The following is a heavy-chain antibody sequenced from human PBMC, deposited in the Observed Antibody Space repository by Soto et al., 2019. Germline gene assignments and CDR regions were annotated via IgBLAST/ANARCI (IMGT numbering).Heavy chain of an antibody. CDR1: GFTFSSYS. Sequence: EVQLVESGGGLVKPGGSLRLSCAASGFTFSSYSMNWVRQAPGKGLEWVSSISSSSSYIYYADSVKGRFTISRDNAKNSLYLQMNSLRAEDTAVYHCARFNLPGYSSSWRTGWFDPWGQGTLVTVSS. V-gene: IGHV3-21*01. D-gene: IGHD6-13*01. J-gene: IGHJ5*02. CDR2: ISSSSSYI. CDR3: ARFNLPGYSSSWRTGWFDP.